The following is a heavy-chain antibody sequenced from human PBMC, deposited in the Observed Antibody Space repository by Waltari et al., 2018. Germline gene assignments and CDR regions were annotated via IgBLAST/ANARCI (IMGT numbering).Heavy chain of an antibody. CDR1: GGSISSGSYY. V-gene: IGHV4-61*09. CDR3: ASIAVAGSIYFDY. J-gene: IGHJ4*02. D-gene: IGHD6-19*01. Sequence: QVQLQESGPGLVKPSQTLSLTCTVSGGSISSGSYYWSWIRQPAGKGLEWIGYIYTSGGTNYNPSLKSRVTISVDTSKNQFSLKLSSVTAADTAVYYCASIAVAGSIYFDYWGQGTLVTVSS. CDR2: IYTSGGT.